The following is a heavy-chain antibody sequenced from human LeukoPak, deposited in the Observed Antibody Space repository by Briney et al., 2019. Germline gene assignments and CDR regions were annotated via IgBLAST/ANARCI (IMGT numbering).Heavy chain of an antibody. CDR1: GCTFTSYG. CDR3: ARDPSGIHYGSGSSYGMDV. J-gene: IGHJ6*02. Sequence: ASVKVSCKASGCTFTSYGISWVRQAPGQGLEWMGWISAYNGNTNYAQKLQGRVTMTTDTSTSTAYTELRSLRSDDTAVYYCARDPSGIHYGSGSSYGMDVWGQGTTVTVSS. D-gene: IGHD3-10*01. CDR2: ISAYNGNT. V-gene: IGHV1-18*01.